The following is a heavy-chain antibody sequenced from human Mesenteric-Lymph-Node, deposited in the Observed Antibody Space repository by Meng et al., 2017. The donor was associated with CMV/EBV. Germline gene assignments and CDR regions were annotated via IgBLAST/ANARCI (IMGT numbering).Heavy chain of an antibody. CDR2: IYPGDSDT. J-gene: IGHJ4*02. Sequence: GESLKISCKGSGYSFIFYWIGWVRQMPGKGLEWMGTIYPGDSDTRYSPSFQGQVTISADKSISTTYLQWSSLKASDTAMYYCARHRDPLLSSPFDFWGQGTLVTVSS. V-gene: IGHV5-51*01. D-gene: IGHD2-21*01. CDR1: GYSFIFYW. CDR3: ARHRDPLLSSPFDF.